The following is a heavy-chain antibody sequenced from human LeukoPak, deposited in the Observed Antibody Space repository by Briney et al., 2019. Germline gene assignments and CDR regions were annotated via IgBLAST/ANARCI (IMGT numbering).Heavy chain of an antibody. V-gene: IGHV4-59*01. D-gene: IGHD5-12*01. Sequence: SETLSLTCTVSSVSISTYYWSWIRQPPGKGLEWIGYIYYKGNTNYNPSLRSRVTISFDTPRNQFSLKLSSVTAADTAVYYCARSGRPTSWFDPWGQGTLVTVSS. CDR1: SVSISTYY. J-gene: IGHJ5*02. CDR3: ARSGRPTSWFDP. CDR2: IYYKGNT.